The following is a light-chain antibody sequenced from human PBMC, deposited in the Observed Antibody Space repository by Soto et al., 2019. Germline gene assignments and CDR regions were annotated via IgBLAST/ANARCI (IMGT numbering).Light chain of an antibody. CDR1: QSLLHSDGRTY. CDR3: MQGKQLPWT. V-gene: IGKV2D-29*01. J-gene: IGKJ1*01. CDR2: EVF. Sequence: DIVMTQTPLSLSVTPGQPASISCTSGQSLLHSDGRTYLYWYLQKPGQPPQLLIYEVFNRWSGVRDRFSGSGSGTDFTLTISGVEAEDVGVYYCMQGKQLPWTFGQGTNVEIK.